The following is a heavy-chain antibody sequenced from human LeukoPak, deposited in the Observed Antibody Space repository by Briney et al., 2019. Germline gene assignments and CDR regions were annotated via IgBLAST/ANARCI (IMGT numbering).Heavy chain of an antibody. Sequence: SVKVSCKASGGTFSSYAISWVRQAPGQGLEWMGGIIPIFGTANYAQKFHGRVAITADESATTSYMELSSLRSEDTAVYYCARALKGYYDSSGYYYYMDVWGKGTTVTVSS. CDR1: GGTFSSYA. V-gene: IGHV1-69*13. D-gene: IGHD3-22*01. J-gene: IGHJ6*03. CDR3: ARALKGYYDSSGYYYYMDV. CDR2: IIPIFGTA.